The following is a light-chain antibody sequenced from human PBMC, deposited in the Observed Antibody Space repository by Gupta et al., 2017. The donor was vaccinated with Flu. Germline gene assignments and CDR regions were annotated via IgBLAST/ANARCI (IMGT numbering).Light chain of an antibody. V-gene: IGKV3-11*01. CDR2: DAS. CDR1: QSVSSY. J-gene: IGKJ5*01. Sequence: EIVLTQSPATLSLSPGERATVSCRASQSVSSYLAWYQQKPGQAPRLLIYDASNRATGSPDRFSASGSGTDFTLTISILDPEDFTVYYCQQRSNWPVTFGPGARVEIK. CDR3: QQRSNWPVT.